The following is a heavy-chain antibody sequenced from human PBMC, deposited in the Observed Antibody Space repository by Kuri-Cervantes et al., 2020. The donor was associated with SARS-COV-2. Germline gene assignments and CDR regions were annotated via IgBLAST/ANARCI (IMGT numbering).Heavy chain of an antibody. D-gene: IGHD2-2*01. Sequence: KVSCKASGYTFTSYWIGWVRQMLGKGLEWMGIIYPGDSDTRYSPSFQGQVTISADKSISTAYLQWSSLKASDTAMYYRARRVVVVPAAIAGWFDPWGQGTLVTVSS. CDR2: IYPGDSDT. J-gene: IGHJ5*02. CDR1: GYTFTSYW. CDR3: ARRVVVVPAAIAGWFDP. V-gene: IGHV5-51*01.